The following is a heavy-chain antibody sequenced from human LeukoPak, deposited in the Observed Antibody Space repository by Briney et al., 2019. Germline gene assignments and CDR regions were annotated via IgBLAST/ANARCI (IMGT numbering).Heavy chain of an antibody. V-gene: IGHV4-4*07. CDR3: ARLIAEVGGGTNYFDT. D-gene: IGHD2-21*01. Sequence: PSETLSLTCTVSGGSVTTAHWYWSWIRQPAGKGLEWIGRVYISGDTKYNPSLKSRVIMSLDASKNQFSLRLTSVTAADTAVYYCARLIAEVGGGTNYFDTWGQGTLVTVPS. CDR1: GGSVTTAHWY. CDR2: VYISGDT. J-gene: IGHJ4*02.